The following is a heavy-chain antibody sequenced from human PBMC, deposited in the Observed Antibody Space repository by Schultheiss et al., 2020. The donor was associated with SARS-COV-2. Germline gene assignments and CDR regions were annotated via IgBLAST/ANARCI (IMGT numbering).Heavy chain of an antibody. CDR2: IYPGDSDT. CDR1: GYSFTNYW. Sequence: GESLKISCMGSGYSFTNYWIGWVRQMPGKGLEWMGIIYPGDSDTTYSPSFQGQVTISADKSISTAYLQWSSLKASDTAMYYCARDGPNYYDSSGSLYYYGMDVWGQGTTVTVSS. V-gene: IGHV5-51*01. D-gene: IGHD3-22*01. CDR3: ARDGPNYYDSSGSLYYYGMDV. J-gene: IGHJ6*02.